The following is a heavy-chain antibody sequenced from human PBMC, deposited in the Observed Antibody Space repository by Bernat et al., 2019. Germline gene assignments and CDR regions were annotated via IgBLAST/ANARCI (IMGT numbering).Heavy chain of an antibody. D-gene: IGHD5-18*01. CDR3: ARRPYRDPLGGMDV. V-gene: IGHV4-39*01. CDR1: RGSISSSDYY. Sequence: QLQLQESGPGLVKPSETLSLTCTVSRGSISSSDYYWGWIRQPPGKGLEWLGSVYYSGKTHYNPSLKSRVTISVDTTKKQFSLKLNSVTAADTAVYYCARRPYRDPLGGMDVWGKGTTVTVSS. J-gene: IGHJ6*03. CDR2: VYYSGKT.